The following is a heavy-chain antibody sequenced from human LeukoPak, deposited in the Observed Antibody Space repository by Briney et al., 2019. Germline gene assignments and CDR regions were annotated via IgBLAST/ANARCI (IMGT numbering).Heavy chain of an antibody. CDR1: GFTLSSYG. CDR2: ISYDGSNK. J-gene: IGHJ6*04. D-gene: IGHD3-10*02. Sequence: PGRSLRLSCAASGFTLSSYGMHWVRQAPGKGLEWVAVISYDGSNKYYADSVKGRFTISRDNSKNTLYLQMNSLRAEDTAVYYCAKDYAYYYVDFYYGMDVWGKGTTVTVSS. CDR3: AKDYAYYYVDFYYGMDV. V-gene: IGHV3-30*18.